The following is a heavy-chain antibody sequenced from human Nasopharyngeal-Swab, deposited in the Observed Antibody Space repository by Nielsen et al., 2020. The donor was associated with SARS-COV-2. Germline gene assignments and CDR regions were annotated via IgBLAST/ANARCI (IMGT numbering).Heavy chain of an antibody. CDR3: AKDILPGRYDRTYDAFDI. D-gene: IGHD3-22*01. CDR1: GFTFSSHA. V-gene: IGHV3-23*01. J-gene: IGHJ3*02. CDR2: ISGSGGST. Sequence: GESLKISCAASGFTFSSHAMSWVRQAPGKGLEWVSAISGSGGSTYYADSVKGRFTISRDNSKNTLYLQMNSLRAEDTAVYYCAKDILPGRYDRTYDAFDIWGQGTMVTVSS.